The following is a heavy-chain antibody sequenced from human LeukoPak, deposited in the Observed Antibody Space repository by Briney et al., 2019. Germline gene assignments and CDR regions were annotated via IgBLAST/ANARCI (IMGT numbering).Heavy chain of an antibody. J-gene: IGHJ4*02. Sequence: SETLSLTCTISGGFISSYYWSWIRQPPGKGLEWIGYIYYSGTTTYNPSLKSRITMSVDTSKHQFSLRLNSVTAADTAVYYCARVGGSYAIDYWGQGTLVTVSS. CDR3: ARVGGSYAIDY. V-gene: IGHV4-59*08. CDR2: IYYSGTT. D-gene: IGHD1-26*01. CDR1: GGFISSYY.